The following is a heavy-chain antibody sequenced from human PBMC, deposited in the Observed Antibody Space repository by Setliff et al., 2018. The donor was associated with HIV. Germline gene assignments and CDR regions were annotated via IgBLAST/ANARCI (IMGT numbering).Heavy chain of an antibody. CDR3: ARHAGDYYASGNYYRAFDI. CDR1: GGSISSYY. Sequence: ETLSLTCSVFGGSISSYYWSWIRQPPGKGLEWIGYMYYSGSTNYNPSLKSRVTISVDTSKNQFSLKLSSVTAADTAMYYCARHAGDYYASGNYYRAFDIWGQGTMVTVSS. CDR2: MYYSGST. V-gene: IGHV4-59*08. D-gene: IGHD3-10*01. J-gene: IGHJ3*02.